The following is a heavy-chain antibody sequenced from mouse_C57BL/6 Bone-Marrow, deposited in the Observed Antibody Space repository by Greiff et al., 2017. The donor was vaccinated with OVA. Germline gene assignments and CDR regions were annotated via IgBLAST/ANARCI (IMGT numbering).Heavy chain of an antibody. CDR3: VRGGVTMDY. V-gene: IGHV10-1*01. CDR2: IRSKSNNYAT. J-gene: IGHJ4*01. CDR1: GFSFNTYA. Sequence: EVKLVESGGGLVQPKVSLKLSCAASGFSFNTYAMNWVRQAPGKGLEWVARIRSKSNNYATYYADSVKDRFTISRDDSESMLYLQMNNLKTEDTAMYYCVRGGVTMDYWGQGTSVTVSS. D-gene: IGHD2-2*01.